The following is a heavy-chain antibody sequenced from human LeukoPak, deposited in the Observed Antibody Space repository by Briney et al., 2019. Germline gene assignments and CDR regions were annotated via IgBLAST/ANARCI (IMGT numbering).Heavy chain of an antibody. Sequence: PSDTLSLTCTVSGGFISDYYWSWITQPPGRGLEWIIYIYYHGSTTYNPSLKGRVTMSVHTAKNQFSLRLRSVTAADTAVYYCARGDFCSSSSCYLRAMDVWGKGTTVTVSS. CDR3: ARGDFCSSSSCYLRAMDV. CDR1: GGFISDYY. CDR2: IYYHGST. V-gene: IGHV4-59*07. D-gene: IGHD2-2*01. J-gene: IGHJ6*03.